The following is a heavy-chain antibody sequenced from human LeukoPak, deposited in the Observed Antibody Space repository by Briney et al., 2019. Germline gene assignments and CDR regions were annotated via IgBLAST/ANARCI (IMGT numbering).Heavy chain of an antibody. CDR2: IYYSGST. Sequence: SETLSLTCTVSGGSISSGGYYWSWIRQHPGKGLEWIGYIYYSGSTYYNPSLKSRVTISVDTSENQFSLKLSSVTAADTAVYYCARGRDDYSNYVVWFDPWGQGTLVTVSS. V-gene: IGHV4-31*03. CDR3: ARGRDDYSNYVVWFDP. J-gene: IGHJ5*02. CDR1: GGSISSGGYY. D-gene: IGHD4-11*01.